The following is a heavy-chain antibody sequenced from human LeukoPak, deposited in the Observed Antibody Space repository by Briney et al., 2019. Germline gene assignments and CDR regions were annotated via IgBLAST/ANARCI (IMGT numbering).Heavy chain of an antibody. J-gene: IGHJ4*02. CDR3: ARDMGHWELLALDH. CDR1: GFTFSSYW. Sequence: GGSLRLSCAASGFTFSSYWMRWVRQAPGKGLEGVANIKQDGSEKYYVDSVKGRFTISRGNAKNSLYRQMNSLRAEDTAVYYCARDMGHWELLALDHWGQGTLVPVSS. V-gene: IGHV3-7*01. CDR2: IKQDGSEK. D-gene: IGHD1-26*01.